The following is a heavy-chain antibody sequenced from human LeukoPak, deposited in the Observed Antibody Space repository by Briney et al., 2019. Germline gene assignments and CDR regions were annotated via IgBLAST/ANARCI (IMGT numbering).Heavy chain of an antibody. D-gene: IGHD3-9*01. J-gene: IGHJ1*01. CDR3: ARDGHYDILTGYFQD. CDR2: ITNSGTTI. Sequence: LSLTCGVSGGSSNGFYWTWIRQAPGKGLEWVSYITNSGTTIYYADSVKGRFTISRDNAKNSLYLQMNSLRAEDTAVYYCARDGHYDILTGYFQDWGQGTLVTVSS. V-gene: IGHV3-11*01. CDR1: GGSSNGFY.